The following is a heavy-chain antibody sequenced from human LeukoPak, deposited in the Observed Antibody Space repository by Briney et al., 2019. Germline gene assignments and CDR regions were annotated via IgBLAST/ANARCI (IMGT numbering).Heavy chain of an antibody. Sequence: GESLKISFVGTGYSLSSSWIGWVRQMPGKGLEWMGIIYADDSETRYSPSFQGQVTISVDKSINTAYLQWSSLKASDTAIYYCARPFDTSGFDYWGQGTLVTVSS. J-gene: IGHJ4*02. V-gene: IGHV5-51*01. D-gene: IGHD3-22*01. CDR3: ARPFDTSGFDY. CDR2: IYADDSET. CDR1: GYSLSSSW.